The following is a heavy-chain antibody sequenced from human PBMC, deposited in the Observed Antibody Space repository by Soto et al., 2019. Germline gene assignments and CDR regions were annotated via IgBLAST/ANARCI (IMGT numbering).Heavy chain of an antibody. J-gene: IGHJ6*02. V-gene: IGHV4-31*03. CDR3: ARDLLSRAAEGFYYGMDV. CDR2: IYYSGST. CDR1: GGSISSGGYY. D-gene: IGHD2-15*01. Sequence: LSLTCTVSGGSISSGGYYWSWIRQHPGKGLEWIGYIYYSGSTYYNPSLKSRVTISVDTSKNQFSLKLSSVTAADTAVYYCARDLLSRAAEGFYYGMDVWGQGTTVTVSS.